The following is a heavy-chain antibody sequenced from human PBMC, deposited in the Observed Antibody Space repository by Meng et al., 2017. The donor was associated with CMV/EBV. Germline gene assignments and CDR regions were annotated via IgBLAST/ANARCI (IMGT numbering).Heavy chain of an antibody. CDR3: ARGNIVGDY. CDR2: IYSGGST. D-gene: IGHD2-21*01. CDR1: GFTVSSNY. J-gene: IGHJ4*02. V-gene: IGHV3-66*01. Sequence: EGEREGSGGGLLQPGGSSRLSCAAYGFTVSSNYMVWVRQAPGKGLEWVSVIYSGGSTYYADSVKGRFTISRDNSKNTLYLQMNSLRAEDTAVYYCARGNIVGDYWGQGTLVTVSS.